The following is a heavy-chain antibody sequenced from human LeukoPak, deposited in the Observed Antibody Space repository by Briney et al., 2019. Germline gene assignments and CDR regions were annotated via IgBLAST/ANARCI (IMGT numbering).Heavy chain of an antibody. J-gene: IGHJ4*02. CDR3: ASIKQHPY. D-gene: IGHD6-13*01. Sequence: GGSLRLSCAASGFTFDDYAMHWVRQAPGKGLEWVSGISWNSGSIGYADSVKGRFTISRDNAKNSLYLQMNSLRAEDTAVYYCASIKQHPYWGQGTLVTVSS. CDR2: ISWNSGSI. V-gene: IGHV3-9*01. CDR1: GFTFDDYA.